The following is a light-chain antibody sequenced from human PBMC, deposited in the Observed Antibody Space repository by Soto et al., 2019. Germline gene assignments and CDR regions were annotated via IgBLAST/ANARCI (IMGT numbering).Light chain of an antibody. J-gene: IGKJ4*01. CDR1: QGISSY. V-gene: IGKV1-9*01. CDR2: AAS. CDR3: QQLNSYPRLT. Sequence: QFAHSPCPLSASVCDRVTIPCRSSQGISSYLAWDQQKPGKAPKLLIYAASTLQSGVPSRFSGSGSGTDFTLTISSLQPEDFATYYCQQLNSYPRLTFGGGTKVDI.